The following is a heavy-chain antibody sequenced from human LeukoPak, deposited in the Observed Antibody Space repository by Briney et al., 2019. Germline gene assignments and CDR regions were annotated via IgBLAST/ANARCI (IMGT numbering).Heavy chain of an antibody. Sequence: GGSLRLSCAASGFTFSSYAMSWVRQAPGKGLEWVSAISGSGGSAYYADSVKGRFTISRDNSKNTLYLQMNSLRAEDTAVYYCAKSAQGGPYYYYGMDVWGQGTTVTVSS. CDR2: ISGSGGSA. CDR3: AKSAQGGPYYYYGMDV. D-gene: IGHD2-15*01. J-gene: IGHJ6*02. CDR1: GFTFSSYA. V-gene: IGHV3-23*01.